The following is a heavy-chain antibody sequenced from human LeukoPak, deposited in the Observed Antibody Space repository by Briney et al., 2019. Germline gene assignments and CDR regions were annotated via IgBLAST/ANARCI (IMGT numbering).Heavy chain of an antibody. V-gene: IGHV1-8*01. D-gene: IGHD3-22*01. CDR1: GYTFTSYD. Sequence: ASVKVSCKASGYTFTSYDINWVRQATGQGLEWMGWMNPNSGNTGYAQKFQGRVTMTRDTSTSTVYMELSSLRSEDTAVYYCASGYYDSSGYYLSWGQGTLVTVSS. CDR2: MNPNSGNT. J-gene: IGHJ4*02. CDR3: ASGYYDSSGYYLS.